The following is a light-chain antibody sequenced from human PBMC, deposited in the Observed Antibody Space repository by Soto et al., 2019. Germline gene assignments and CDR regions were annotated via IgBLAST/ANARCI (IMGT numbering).Light chain of an antibody. J-gene: IGLJ1*01. CDR3: CSYAGSRTYV. V-gene: IGLV2-23*02. CDR2: EVS. CDR1: SSDVGSYNL. Sequence: SVLTQPASGSGSPGQSITISCTGTSSDVGSYNLVSWYQQHPGKAPKVMIYEVSKRPSGVPNRFSGSKSGNTASLTISGLQAEDGADYYCCSYAGSRTYVFGTGTKVPVL.